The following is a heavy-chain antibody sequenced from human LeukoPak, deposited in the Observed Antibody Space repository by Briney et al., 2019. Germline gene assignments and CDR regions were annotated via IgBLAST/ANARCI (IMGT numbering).Heavy chain of an antibody. CDR2: ISSSGSTI. D-gene: IGHD2-2*01. J-gene: IGHJ4*02. CDR1: GFTFSSYE. Sequence: GGSLRLSCAASGFTFSSYEMNWVRQAPGKGLEWVSYISSSGSTIYYADSVKGRFTISRDNSKNTLYLQMNSLRAEDTAVYYCAKDPRPAAMRYYFDYWGQGTLVTVSS. V-gene: IGHV3-48*03. CDR3: AKDPRPAAMRYYFDY.